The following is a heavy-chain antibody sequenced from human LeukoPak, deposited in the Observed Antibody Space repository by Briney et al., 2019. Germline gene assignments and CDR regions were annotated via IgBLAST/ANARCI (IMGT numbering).Heavy chain of an antibody. Sequence: XLXCAISXXXXXXKXXAWXXXRXSPXXXLEWLGRTYYRSKWSSGYAESVKSRLTVSPDTSKNQFSLQLRSVTLEDTAVYYCARSQTGGTFDYWGQGALVTVSS. CDR2: TYYRSKWSS. CDR1: XXXXXXKXXA. J-gene: IGHJ4*02. D-gene: IGHD1-26*01. V-gene: IGHV6-1*01. CDR3: ARSQTGGTFDY.